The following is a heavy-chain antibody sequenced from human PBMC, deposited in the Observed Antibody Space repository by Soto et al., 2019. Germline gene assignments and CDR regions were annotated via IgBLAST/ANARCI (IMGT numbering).Heavy chain of an antibody. V-gene: IGHV3-9*01. J-gene: IGHJ4*02. Sequence: GGSLRLSCAASGFTFDDYAMHWVRQAPGRGLEWVSGISWNSGSIGYADSVKGRFTISRDNAKNSLYLQMNSLRAEDTALYYCAKAVGSYGNFDYWGQGTLVTVSS. CDR1: GFTFDDYA. CDR3: AKAVGSYGNFDY. D-gene: IGHD5-18*01. CDR2: ISWNSGSI.